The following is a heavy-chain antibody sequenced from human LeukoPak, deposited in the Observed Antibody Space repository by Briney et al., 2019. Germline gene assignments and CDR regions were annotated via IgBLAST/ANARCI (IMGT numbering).Heavy chain of an antibody. CDR1: GYTFTSYD. CDR3: ARGRTTGYPYYFEY. CDR2: MNPNSGST. J-gene: IGHJ4*02. V-gene: IGHV1-8*03. D-gene: IGHD1-1*01. Sequence: ASVKVSCKASGYTFTSYDINWVRQATGQGLEWMGWMNPNSGSTGYAQKFQGRVTITRNTSISTAYMELSGLRSEDTAVYYCARGRTTGYPYYFEYWGQGTLVTVSS.